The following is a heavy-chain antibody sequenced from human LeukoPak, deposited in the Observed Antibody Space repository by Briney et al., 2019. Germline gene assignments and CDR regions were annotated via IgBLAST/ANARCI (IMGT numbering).Heavy chain of an antibody. CDR3: ARGLYSGSYYRMDY. Sequence: KTSETLSLTCTVSGGSISSYYWSWLRQPPGKGLEWIGYIYYSGSTNYNPSLKSRVTISVDTSKNQFSLKLSSVTAADTGVYYCARGLYSGSYYRMDYWGQGTLVTVSS. J-gene: IGHJ4*02. D-gene: IGHD1-26*01. CDR1: GGSISSYY. CDR2: IYYSGST. V-gene: IGHV4-59*01.